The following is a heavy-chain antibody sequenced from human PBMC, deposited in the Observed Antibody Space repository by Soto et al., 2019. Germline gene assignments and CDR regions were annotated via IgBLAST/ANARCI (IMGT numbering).Heavy chain of an antibody. CDR3: TTYHGDYNFDH. CDR2: FDPDEAET. J-gene: IGHJ5*02. CDR1: GYTLNEVA. V-gene: IGHV1-24*01. D-gene: IGHD4-17*01. Sequence: QVQLVQSGAEVKKPGASVKVSCKVSGYTLNEVAMHWVRQAPGKGLEWLGGFDPDEAETIYAQLFQGRVTMTEDTSTDTVYMELSSLRSEDTALYFCTTYHGDYNFDHWGQGTLVTVSS.